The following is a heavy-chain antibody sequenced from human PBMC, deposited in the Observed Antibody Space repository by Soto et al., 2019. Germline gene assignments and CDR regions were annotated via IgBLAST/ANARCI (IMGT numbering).Heavy chain of an antibody. CDR1: GFTFDDYA. V-gene: IGHV3-9*01. CDR3: AKGVAGWYYFDY. Sequence: EVQLVESGGGLVQPGRSLRLSCAASGFTFDDYAMHWVRQAPGKGLEWVSGISWNVGSIAYADSVKGRFTISRDNAKNSLYRQMNSLRAEATALYYCAKGVAGWYYFDYWGQGALVTVSS. D-gene: IGHD3-3*01. CDR2: ISWNVGSI. J-gene: IGHJ4*02.